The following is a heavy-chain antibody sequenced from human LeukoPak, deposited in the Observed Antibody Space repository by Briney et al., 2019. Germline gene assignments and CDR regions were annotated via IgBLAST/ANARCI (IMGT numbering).Heavy chain of an antibody. CDR2: IVPIFGTA. CDR3: ARGWDYDSGGRPTAYVY. CDR1: GGTFSSYA. Sequence: ASVKVSCKASGGTFSSYAISWVRQAPGQGLEWVGGIVPIFGTANYAQKFQGKVTITADESTSTAYMELSSLTSEDAAVYYCARGWDYDSGGRPTAYVYWGQGTLVSVSS. V-gene: IGHV1-69*13. D-gene: IGHD3-22*01. J-gene: IGHJ4*02.